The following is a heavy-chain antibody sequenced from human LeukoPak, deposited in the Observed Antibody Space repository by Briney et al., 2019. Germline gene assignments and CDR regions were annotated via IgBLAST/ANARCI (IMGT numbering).Heavy chain of an antibody. Sequence: GGSLRLSCAASGFTFDDYGTSWVRQAPGKGLEWVSGINWHGGSTGYADSVKGRFTISRDNAQNSLYLHMNSLTVEDTAVFYCARDQSNLVRRGFDFWGQGTMVTVSS. CDR1: GFTFDDYG. J-gene: IGHJ3*01. CDR2: INWHGGST. V-gene: IGHV3-20*04. CDR3: ARDQSNLVRRGFDF. D-gene: IGHD1-1*01.